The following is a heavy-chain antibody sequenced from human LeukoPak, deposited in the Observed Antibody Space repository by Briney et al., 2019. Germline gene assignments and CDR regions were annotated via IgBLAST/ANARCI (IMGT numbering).Heavy chain of an antibody. D-gene: IGHD4-17*01. CDR3: ASLARRRAMTTVTSPFDY. CDR1: GYSISSGYY. V-gene: IGHV4-38-2*02. J-gene: IGHJ4*02. CDR2: IYHSGST. Sequence: PSETLSLTCTVSGYSISSGYYWGWIRPPPGKGLEWIGSIYHSGSTYYNPSLKSRVTISVDTSKNQFSLKLSSVTAADTAVYYCASLARRRAMTTVTSPFDYWGQGTLVTVSS.